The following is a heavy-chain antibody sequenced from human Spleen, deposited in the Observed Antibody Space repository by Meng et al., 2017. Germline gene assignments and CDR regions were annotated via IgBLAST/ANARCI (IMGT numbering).Heavy chain of an antibody. Sequence: GESLKISCAASGFSFSSYAMTWVRQAPGKGLEWVSATSGSGYSTYYADSVKGRFAISRDNSKNSLYLQINSLRSEDTAVYYCAAGTYYDRLTGYYKSYYFNYWGQGTLVTVSS. D-gene: IGHD3-9*01. V-gene: IGHV3-23*01. CDR1: GFSFSSYA. J-gene: IGHJ4*02. CDR3: AAGTYYDRLTGYYKSYYFNY. CDR2: TSGSGYST.